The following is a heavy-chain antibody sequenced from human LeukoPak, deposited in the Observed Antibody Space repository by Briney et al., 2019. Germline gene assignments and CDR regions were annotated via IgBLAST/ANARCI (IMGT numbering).Heavy chain of an antibody. V-gene: IGHV3-23*01. CDR1: GFTFSSYD. J-gene: IGHJ4*02. D-gene: IGHD3-16*01. CDR2: ISGSGGTT. CDR3: VRLGGSSSVDH. Sequence: PGGSLRLSCAASGFTFSSYDMSWVRQAPGRGLEWVSVISGSGGTTNYADSVKGRFSISRDNAKNTLFLQMDSLRVEDTAVYSCVRLGGSSSVDHWGQGTLVTVSS.